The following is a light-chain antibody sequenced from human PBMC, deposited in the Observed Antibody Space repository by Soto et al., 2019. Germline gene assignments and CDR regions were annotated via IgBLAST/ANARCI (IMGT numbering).Light chain of an antibody. CDR1: SSDVGANKY. CDR3: TSSTSDSLYV. V-gene: IGLV2-14*01. J-gene: IGLJ1*01. CDR2: KVS. Sequence: QSALTQPASVSGSPGQSITISCTGTSSDVGANKYVSWYQQYPGKVPKLLINKVSNRPSGVSNRFSGSKSGNTASLTISGLLAEDEADYFCTSSTSDSLYVFGTGTKLTVL.